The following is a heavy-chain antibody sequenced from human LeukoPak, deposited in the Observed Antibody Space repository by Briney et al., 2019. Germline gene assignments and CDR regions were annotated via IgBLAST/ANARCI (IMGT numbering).Heavy chain of an antibody. CDR2: ITASGTAM. D-gene: IGHD1-26*01. J-gene: IGHJ4*02. CDR1: GFTFSSYS. CDR3: ASSGSYRFDY. Sequence: GGSLRLSCAASGFTFSSYSMNWVRQAQGKGLEWVSHITASGTAMFYADSVKGRFTISRDSAKNSLYLQMNSLRDEDTAVYYCASSGSYRFDYWGQGTLVTVSS. V-gene: IGHV3-48*02.